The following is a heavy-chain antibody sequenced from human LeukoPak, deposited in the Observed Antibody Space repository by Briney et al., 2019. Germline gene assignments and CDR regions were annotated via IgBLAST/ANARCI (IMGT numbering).Heavy chain of an antibody. J-gene: IGHJ6*02. CDR1: GFTFSSYG. CDR3: ASLRYPYYYYYGMDV. D-gene: IGHD4-17*01. V-gene: IGHV3-33*01. Sequence: GGSLRLSCAASGFTFSSYGMHWVRRAPGKGLEWVAVIWYDGSNKYYADSVKGRFTISRDNSKNTLYLQMNSLRAEDTAVYYCASLRYPYYYYYGMDVWGQGTTVTVSS. CDR2: IWYDGSNK.